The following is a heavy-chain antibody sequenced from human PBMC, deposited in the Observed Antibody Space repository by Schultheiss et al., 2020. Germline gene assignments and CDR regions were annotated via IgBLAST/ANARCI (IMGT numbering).Heavy chain of an antibody. D-gene: IGHD3-22*01. CDR3: ARAWDYDSSGSPPGYYGMDV. V-gene: IGHV4-31*03. CDR2: IYYSGST. CDR1: GGSISSGGYY. Sequence: SQTLSLTCTVSGGSISSGGYYWSWIRQHPGKGLEWIGYIYYSGSTYYNPSLKSRVTISVDTSKNQFSLKLSSVTAADTAVYYCARAWDYDSSGSPPGYYGMDVWGQGTTVTVSS. J-gene: IGHJ6*02.